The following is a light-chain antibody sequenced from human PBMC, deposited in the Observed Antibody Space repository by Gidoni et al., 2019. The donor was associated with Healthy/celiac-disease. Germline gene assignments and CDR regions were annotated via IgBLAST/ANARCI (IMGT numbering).Light chain of an antibody. CDR1: ALPKQY. J-gene: IGLJ2*01. CDR3: QSADSSGTFVV. Sequence: SYELTQPPSVSVPPGQTARIPCSGDALPKQYAYWYQQKPGQAPVLVIYKDSERPSGIPERFSGSSSGTTVTLTISGVQAEDEADYYCQSADSSGTFVVFGGGTKLTVL. CDR2: KDS. V-gene: IGLV3-25*03.